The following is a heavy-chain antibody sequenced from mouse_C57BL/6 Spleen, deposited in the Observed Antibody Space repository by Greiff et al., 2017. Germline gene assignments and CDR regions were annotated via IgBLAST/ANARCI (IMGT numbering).Heavy chain of an antibody. CDR1: GYSFTGYY. D-gene: IGHD2-4*01. V-gene: IGHV1-42*01. J-gene: IGHJ3*01. CDR2: INPSTGGT. CDR3: ARNYDVY. Sequence: VQLQQSGPELVKPGASVKISCKASGYSFTGYYMNWVKQSPEKSLEWIGEINPSTGGTTYNQKFKAKATLTVDKSSSTAYMQLRSLTSEDSAVYYCARNYDVYWGQGTLVTVSA.